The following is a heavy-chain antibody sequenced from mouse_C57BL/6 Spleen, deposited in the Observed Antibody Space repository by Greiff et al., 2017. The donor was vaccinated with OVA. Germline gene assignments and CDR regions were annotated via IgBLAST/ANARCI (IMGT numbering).Heavy chain of an antibody. CDR1: GFNIKDYY. D-gene: IGHD1-1*01. V-gene: IGHV14-1*01. CDR3: TAWYYGSSYDWFAY. J-gene: IGHJ3*01. CDR2: IDPEDGDT. Sequence: EVHLVESGAELVRPGASVKLSCTASGFNIKDYYMHWVKQRPEQGLEWIGRIDPEDGDTEYAPKFQGKATMTADTSSNTAYLQLSSLTSEDTAVYYCTAWYYGSSYDWFAYWGQGTLVTVSA.